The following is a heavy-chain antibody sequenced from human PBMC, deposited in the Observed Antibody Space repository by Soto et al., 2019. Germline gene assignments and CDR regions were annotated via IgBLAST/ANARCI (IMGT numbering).Heavy chain of an antibody. Sequence: WASVKVSCKASGNTFTSYDINRVRQATGHGLEWMGWINPNSGNIGYAQKFQGRVTMTRDTAIRTAYMEVSRLRSDDTAVYYCARGRASGSYYLLDYWGQGTLVTVSS. CDR2: INPNSGNI. V-gene: IGHV1-8*01. D-gene: IGHD3-10*01. CDR3: ARGRASGSYYLLDY. CDR1: GNTFTSYD. J-gene: IGHJ4*02.